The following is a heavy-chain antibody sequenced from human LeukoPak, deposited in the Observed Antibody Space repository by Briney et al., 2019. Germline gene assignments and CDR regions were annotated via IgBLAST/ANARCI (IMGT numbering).Heavy chain of an antibody. D-gene: IGHD4-17*01. Sequence: PSETPSLTCTVSGGSITSSSSYWGWVRQPPGKGPEWIGSIYYSGLTYDNPSLKSRVSIPVDPAKNHFSLKVTSVTAADTAVYYCASGTFDDYGDYDRGDYFDHWGQGTLVTVSS. CDR1: GGSITSSSSY. J-gene: IGHJ4*02. V-gene: IGHV4-39*02. CDR3: ASGTFDDYGDYDRGDYFDH. CDR2: IYYSGLT.